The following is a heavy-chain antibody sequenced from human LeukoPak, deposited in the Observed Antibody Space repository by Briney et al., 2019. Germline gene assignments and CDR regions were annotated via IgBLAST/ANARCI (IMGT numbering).Heavy chain of an antibody. J-gene: IGHJ3*02. CDR3: AKVLYDSSGYYSEGGAFDI. CDR2: ISGSGGST. Sequence: QTGGSLRLSCAASGFTFSSCAMSWVRQAPGKGLEWVSAISGSGGSTYYADSVKGRFTISRDNSKNTPYLQMNSLRAEDTAVYYCAKVLYDSSGYYSEGGAFDIWGQGTMVTVSS. V-gene: IGHV3-23*01. CDR1: GFTFSSCA. D-gene: IGHD3-22*01.